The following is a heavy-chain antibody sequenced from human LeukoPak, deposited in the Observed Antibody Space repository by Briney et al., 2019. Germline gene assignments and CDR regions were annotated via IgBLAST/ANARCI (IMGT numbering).Heavy chain of an antibody. J-gene: IGHJ1*01. CDR1: GYTFTSYG. CDR2: ISAYNGST. D-gene: IGHD6-13*01. V-gene: IGHV1-18*01. CDR3: AKDLPYSSSWYFEYFQH. Sequence: GASVKVPCKASGYTFTSYGISWVRQAPGQGLEWMGWISAYNGSTNYAQKLQGRVTMTTDTSTSTAYMELRSLRSDDTAVYYCAKDLPYSSSWYFEYFQHWGQGTLVTVSS.